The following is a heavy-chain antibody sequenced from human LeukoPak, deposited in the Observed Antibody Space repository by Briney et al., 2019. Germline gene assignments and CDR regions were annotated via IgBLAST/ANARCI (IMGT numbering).Heavy chain of an antibody. CDR1: GYTLTGYY. CDR2: INPGGGSA. CDR3: ARDTHYHSSSWTNPMGPFDY. D-gene: IGHD6-13*01. V-gene: IGHV1-46*01. Sequence: ASVKVSCKASGYTLTGYYMHWVRQAPGQGLEWMGIINPGGGSAIYAQKFQGRVTMTRDTSTSTVYMELSSLRSEDTAVYYCARDTHYHSSSWTNPMGPFDYWGQGTLVTVSS. J-gene: IGHJ4*02.